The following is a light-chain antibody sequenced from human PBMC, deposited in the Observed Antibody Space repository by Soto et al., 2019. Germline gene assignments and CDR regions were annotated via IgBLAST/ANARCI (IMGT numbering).Light chain of an antibody. V-gene: IGKV1-6*01. CDR3: LQGYNFPHT. J-gene: IGKJ3*01. CDR1: QDIRND. Sequence: AIQMTQSPSSLSASVGDRVTITCRASQDIRNDLGWYQQKPGKAPNLLIYAASTLQIGVPARFSGSGSGTDFTLTISSLQPEDFATYYCLQGYNFPHTFGPGTKVDIK. CDR2: AAS.